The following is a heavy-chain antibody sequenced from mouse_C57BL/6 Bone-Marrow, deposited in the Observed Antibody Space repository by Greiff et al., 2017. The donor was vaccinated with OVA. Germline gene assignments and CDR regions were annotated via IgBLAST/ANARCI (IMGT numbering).Heavy chain of an antibody. CDR1: GFNIKDDY. J-gene: IGHJ3*01. CDR2: IDPENGDT. CDR3: TTYYYGSSLAWFAY. V-gene: IGHV14-4*01. D-gene: IGHD1-1*01. Sequence: VHVKQSGAELVRPGASVKLSCTASGFNIKDDYMHWVKQRPEQGLEWIGWIDPENGDTEYASKFQGKATITADTSSNTAYLQLSSLTSEDTAVYYCTTYYYGSSLAWFAYWGQGTLVTVSA.